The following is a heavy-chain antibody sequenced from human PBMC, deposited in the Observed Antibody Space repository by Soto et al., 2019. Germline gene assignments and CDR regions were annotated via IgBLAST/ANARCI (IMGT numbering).Heavy chain of an antibody. Sequence: QVQLVESGGGVVQPGRSLRLSCAASGFTFSSYGMHWVRQAPGKGLEWVAVISYDGSNKYYADSVKGRFTISRDNSKNTLYVPMNSLKGEDTAVYYCAKDYGYCSGGSCYSSGWFDPWGQGTLVTVSS. CDR1: GFTFSSYG. J-gene: IGHJ5*02. CDR2: ISYDGSNK. CDR3: AKDYGYCSGGSCYSSGWFDP. D-gene: IGHD2-15*01. V-gene: IGHV3-30*18.